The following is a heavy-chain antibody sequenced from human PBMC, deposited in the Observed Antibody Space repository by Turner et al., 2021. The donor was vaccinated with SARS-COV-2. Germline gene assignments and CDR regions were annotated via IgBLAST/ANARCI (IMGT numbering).Heavy chain of an antibody. CDR2: IYYSGST. CDR3: ARGLYFDWLPDY. CDR1: GGSISDYY. Sequence: VQLQESGPGMVKPSETLSLPRTVSGGSISDYYWNWIRQPPGKGLEWIGYIYYSGSTNYNPSLKCRVTISVDTSKNQFSLKLSSVTAADTAVYYCARGLYFDWLPDYWGQGTLVTVSS. D-gene: IGHD3-9*01. V-gene: IGHV4-59*01. J-gene: IGHJ4*02.